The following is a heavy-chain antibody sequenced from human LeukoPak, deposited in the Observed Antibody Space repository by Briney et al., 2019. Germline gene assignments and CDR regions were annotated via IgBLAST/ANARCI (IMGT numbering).Heavy chain of an antibody. CDR3: AREFRGGGESGIFDY. J-gene: IGHJ4*02. Sequence: PSETLSLTCAVSGYSISSGYYWGWIRQPPGKGLEWIGSIYHSGSTYYNPSLKSRVTISVDTSKSQFSLNLTSVTAVDTAVYYCAREFRGGGESGIFDYWGQGTLVTASS. CDR1: GYSISSGYY. V-gene: IGHV4-38-2*02. D-gene: IGHD2-21*01. CDR2: IYHSGST.